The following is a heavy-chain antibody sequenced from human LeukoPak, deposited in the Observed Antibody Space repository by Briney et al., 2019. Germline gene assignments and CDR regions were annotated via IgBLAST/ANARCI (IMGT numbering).Heavy chain of an antibody. D-gene: IGHD2-15*01. CDR1: GYSFTSYW. J-gene: IGHJ6*03. V-gene: IGHV5-51*01. CDR2: IYPGDSAT. Sequence: GESLKISCKGSGYSFTSYWIGWVPQLPGKGLEWMGIIYPGDSATRYRPSFQGQVTSSADKSISTGYLQWSSLKASDTAMYYCARLAQAICSGGSRYSSGYMDVWGKGTTVTVSS. CDR3: ARLAQAICSGGSRYSSGYMDV.